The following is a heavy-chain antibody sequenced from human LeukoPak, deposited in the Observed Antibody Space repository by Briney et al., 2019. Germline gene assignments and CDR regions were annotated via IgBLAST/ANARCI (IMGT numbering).Heavy chain of an antibody. J-gene: IGHJ5*02. Sequence: SETLSLTCTVSGGSISSYYWSWIRQPPGKGLEWIGYIYYSGSTYYNPSLKSRVTISVDTSKNQFSLKLSSVTAADTAVYYCARVDYYDSSGSWGQGTLVTVSS. CDR3: ARVDYYDSSGS. CDR2: IYYSGST. V-gene: IGHV4-30-4*01. D-gene: IGHD3-22*01. CDR1: GGSISSYY.